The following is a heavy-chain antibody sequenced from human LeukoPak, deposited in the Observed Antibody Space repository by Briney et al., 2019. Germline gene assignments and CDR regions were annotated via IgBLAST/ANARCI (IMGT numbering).Heavy chain of an antibody. Sequence: PSETLSLTCTVSGGSISSGSYYWSWIRQPAGKGLEWIGRIYTRGSTNYNPSLKSRVTISVDTPKNQFSLKLSSVTAADTAVYYCARVEGLYYYYMDVWGKGTTVTISS. J-gene: IGHJ6*03. CDR3: ARVEGLYYYYMDV. CDR1: GGSISSGSYY. D-gene: IGHD1-1*01. V-gene: IGHV4-61*02. CDR2: IYTRGST.